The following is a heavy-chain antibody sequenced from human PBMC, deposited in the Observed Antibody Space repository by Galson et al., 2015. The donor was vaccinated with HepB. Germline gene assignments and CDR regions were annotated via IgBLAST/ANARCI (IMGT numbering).Heavy chain of an antibody. CDR3: ARRPSITGWYFYYMDV. Sequence: SLRLSCADSGFTFSSHSMYWVRQAPGKGLEWVSCISSSSSYIYYADSVKGRFIISRDNAKRSLYLQMNSLRAEDTAVYYCARRPSITGWYFYYMDVWGKGTTVTVSS. V-gene: IGHV3-21*01. CDR2: ISSSSSYI. D-gene: IGHD3-10*01. J-gene: IGHJ6*03. CDR1: GFTFSSHS.